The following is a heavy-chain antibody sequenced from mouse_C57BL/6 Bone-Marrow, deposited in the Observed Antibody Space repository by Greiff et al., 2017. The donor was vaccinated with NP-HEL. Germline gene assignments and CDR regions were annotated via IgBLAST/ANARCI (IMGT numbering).Heavy chain of an antibody. V-gene: IGHV1-82*01. D-gene: IGHD3-1*01. CDR1: GYAFSSSW. CDR2: IYPGDGDT. Sequence: VQLQQPGPELVKPGASVKISCKASGYAFSSSWMNWVKQRPGKGLEWIGRIYPGDGDTNYNGKFKGKATLTADKSSSTAYMQLSSLTSEDSAVYFCARWGLRGYFDVWGTGTTVTVSS. CDR3: ARWGLRGYFDV. J-gene: IGHJ1*03.